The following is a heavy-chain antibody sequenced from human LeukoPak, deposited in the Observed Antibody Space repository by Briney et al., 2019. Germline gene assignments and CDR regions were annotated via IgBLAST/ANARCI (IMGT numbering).Heavy chain of an antibody. J-gene: IGHJ5*02. CDR2: INPNSGGT. CDR1: GYTFTGYY. D-gene: IGHD6-13*01. V-gene: IGHV1-2*02. Sequence: GASVKVSCKASGYTFTGYYMHWVRQAPGQGLEWMGWINPNSGGTNYAQKFQGRVTMTRDTSISTAYMELSRLRSDDTAVYYCARVVGGSSWSKLGNWFDPWGQGTLVTVSS. CDR3: ARVVGGSSWSKLGNWFDP.